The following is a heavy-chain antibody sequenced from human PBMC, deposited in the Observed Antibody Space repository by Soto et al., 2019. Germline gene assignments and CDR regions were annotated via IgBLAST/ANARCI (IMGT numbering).Heavy chain of an antibody. CDR2: IYSGGNI. Sequence: EVPLVESGGGLVQPGGALRLSCAASGFTVSNNYISWVRQAPGKGLEWVSVIYSGGNIYYADSVKGRFTISRDNSKNTLYLQMNSLRVEDTAVYYCARGGGGVPIDYWGQGTLVTVSS. V-gene: IGHV3-66*01. CDR1: GFTVSNNY. J-gene: IGHJ4*02. D-gene: IGHD3-16*01. CDR3: ARGGGGVPIDY.